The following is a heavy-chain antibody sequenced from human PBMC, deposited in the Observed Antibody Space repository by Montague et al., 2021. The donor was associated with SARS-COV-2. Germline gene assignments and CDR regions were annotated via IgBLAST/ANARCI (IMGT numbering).Heavy chain of an antibody. CDR2: IFWDDAK. Sequence: PALVKPTQTLTLTCTFSGFSLSTSGVGVGWIRQPPGKALEWLAFIFWDDAKHYIPSLKTRLTITKDTSKNQVVLTMTNMDPVDTATYYCAHRGGSSWTKPYFDYWGQGTLVTVSS. D-gene: IGHD6-13*01. CDR3: AHRGGSSWTKPYFDY. CDR1: GFSLSTSGVG. V-gene: IGHV2-5*02. J-gene: IGHJ4*02.